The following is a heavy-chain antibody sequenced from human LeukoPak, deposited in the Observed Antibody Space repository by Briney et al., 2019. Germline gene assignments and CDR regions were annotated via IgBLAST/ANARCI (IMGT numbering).Heavy chain of an antibody. D-gene: IGHD3-22*01. V-gene: IGHV1-18*01. CDR3: ARSHSGSLRAPFDY. CDR1: GYTFTNYG. J-gene: IGHJ4*02. Sequence: GASVKVSCKASGYTFTNYGIIWVRQAPGQRLEGMGWISSYNANTNYPQKVQGRVTLTTYTSTSTAYMELRSLTSDDTAVYYCARSHSGSLRAPFDYWGQGTLVTVSS. CDR2: ISSYNANT.